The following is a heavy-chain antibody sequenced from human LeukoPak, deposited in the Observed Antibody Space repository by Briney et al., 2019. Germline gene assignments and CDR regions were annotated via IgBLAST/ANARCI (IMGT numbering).Heavy chain of an antibody. CDR1: GYSFTSYC. J-gene: IGHJ3*01. CDR3: GMSGDRVPLQDDGFDV. CDR2: IHPGDSGP. D-gene: IGHD1-26*01. V-gene: IGHV5-51*01. Sequence: GESLKISCKVSGYSFTSYCIGWVRQMPGKGLEWMGIIHPGDSGPTYSPSFQGQVTISVDKSINTAYLQWSSLQASDTAMYYCGMSGDRVPLQDDGFDVWGQGTMVTVST.